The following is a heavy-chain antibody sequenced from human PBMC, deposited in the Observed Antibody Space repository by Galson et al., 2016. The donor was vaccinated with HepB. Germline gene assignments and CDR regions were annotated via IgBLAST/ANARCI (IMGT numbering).Heavy chain of an antibody. D-gene: IGHD3-10*01. Sequence: SLRPSCAASGFTFSAYAMHWVRQAPGKGLEWVAVIWYDGSKKKYADAVKGRFTISRDNSKNTLYLQMNSLRAEDTAVYYCASSGGFGSGTYYVYWGQGTLVTVSS. V-gene: IGHV3-33*01. CDR1: GFTFSAYA. CDR2: IWYDGSKK. CDR3: ASSGGFGSGTYYVY. J-gene: IGHJ4*02.